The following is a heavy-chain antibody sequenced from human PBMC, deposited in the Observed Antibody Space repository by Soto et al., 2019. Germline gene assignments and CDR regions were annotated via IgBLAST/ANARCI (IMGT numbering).Heavy chain of an antibody. J-gene: IGHJ4*02. CDR1: GGSISSGGYY. Sequence: QVQLQESGPGLVKPSQTLSLTCTVSGGSISSGGYYWSWIRQHPGTGLEWIGYIYYSGSTYYNPSLKSRVTISVDTSKNQFSLKLSSVTAADTAVYYCARDTSSTSLTFDYWGQGTLVTVSS. D-gene: IGHD2-2*01. V-gene: IGHV4-31*03. CDR2: IYYSGST. CDR3: ARDTSSTSLTFDY.